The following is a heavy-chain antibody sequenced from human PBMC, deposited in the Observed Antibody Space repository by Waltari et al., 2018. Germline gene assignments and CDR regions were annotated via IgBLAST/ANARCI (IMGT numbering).Heavy chain of an antibody. J-gene: IGHJ4*02. CDR1: GYTFTGYY. CDR3: ARGNWGEGNYFDY. Sequence: QVQLVQSGAEVKKPGASVKVSCKASGYTFTGYYMHWVRQAPGKGLEWMGWINPNSGGKNYAQKFQGRVTMTRDTSISTAYMELSRLRSDDTAVYYCARGNWGEGNYFDYWGQGTLVTVSS. CDR2: INPNSGGK. V-gene: IGHV1-2*02. D-gene: IGHD7-27*01.